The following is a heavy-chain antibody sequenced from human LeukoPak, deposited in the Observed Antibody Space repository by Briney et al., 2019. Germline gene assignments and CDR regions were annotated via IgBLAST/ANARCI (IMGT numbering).Heavy chain of an antibody. CDR3: ARGRLDYYYMDV. Sequence: SETLSLTCAVYGGSLSGYFWSWLRQPPGKGLEWIGEIHHTGATNYKPSLKSRVSISLDMSKNQLSLEMRSVTAADTAVYYCARGRLDYYYMDVWGRGTTVTVSS. CDR2: IHHTGAT. V-gene: IGHV4-34*01. D-gene: IGHD3-9*01. CDR1: GGSLSGYF. J-gene: IGHJ6*03.